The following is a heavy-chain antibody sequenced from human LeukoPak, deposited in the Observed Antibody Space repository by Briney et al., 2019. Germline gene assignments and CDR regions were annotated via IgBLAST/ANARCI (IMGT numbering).Heavy chain of an antibody. CDR2: IKSDGTFI. CDR1: GFTFSRYW. J-gene: IGHJ4*02. D-gene: IGHD3-22*01. V-gene: IGHV3-74*01. Sequence: GGSLRLSCEASGFTFSRYWMYWVRQAPGKGLEWVSRIKSDGTFIGYAESVRGRFTISRDNAKNTLFLEMNSLRVDDTAIYYCARDAEDSSGRTFDYWGQGTLVTVSS. CDR3: ARDAEDSSGRTFDY.